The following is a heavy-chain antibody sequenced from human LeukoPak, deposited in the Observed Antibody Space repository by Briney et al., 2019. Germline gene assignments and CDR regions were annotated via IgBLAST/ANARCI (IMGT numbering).Heavy chain of an antibody. D-gene: IGHD2-15*01. Sequence: SQTLSLTCTVSGASISSGGYYWSWIRQHPGKGLEWIEYIYYSGTTYYNPSLKSRVTLSVDTSKNQFSLKLNSVTVADTAVYYCARGDVVAASRVDYWGQGSLVTVSS. CDR2: IYYSGTT. V-gene: IGHV4-31*03. CDR1: GASISSGGYY. J-gene: IGHJ4*02. CDR3: ARGDVVAASRVDY.